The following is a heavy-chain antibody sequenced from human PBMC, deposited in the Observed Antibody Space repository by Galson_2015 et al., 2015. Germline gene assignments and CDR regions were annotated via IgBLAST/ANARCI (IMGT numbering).Heavy chain of an antibody. V-gene: IGHV3-33*01. CDR2: IWYDGSNK. CDR3: ARGPPYGLETP. D-gene: IGHD2-21*01. Sequence: SLRLSCAASGFTFSSYGMHWVRQAPGKGLERVAVIWYDGSNKYYADSVKGRFTISRDNSKNTLYLQMNSLRAEDTAVYYCARGPPYGLETPWAQGTLVTVSS. CDR1: GFTFSSYG. J-gene: IGHJ5*02.